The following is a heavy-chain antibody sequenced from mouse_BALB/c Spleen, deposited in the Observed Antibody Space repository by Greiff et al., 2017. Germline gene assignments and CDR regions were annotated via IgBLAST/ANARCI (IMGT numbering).Heavy chain of an antibody. CDR1: GFTFTDYY. CDR3: ARDYDYDVVFAY. Sequence: EVKLEESGGGLVQPGGSLRLSCATSGFTFTDYYMSWVRQPPGKALEWLGFIRNKANGYTTEYSASVKGRFTISRDNSQSILYLQMNTLRAEDSATYYCARDYDYDVVFAYWGQGTLVTVSA. CDR2: IRNKANGYTT. V-gene: IGHV7-3*02. J-gene: IGHJ3*01. D-gene: IGHD2-4*01.